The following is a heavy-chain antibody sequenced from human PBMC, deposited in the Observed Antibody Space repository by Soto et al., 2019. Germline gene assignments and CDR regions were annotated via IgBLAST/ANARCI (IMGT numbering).Heavy chain of an antibody. CDR1: GGSFSGYY. J-gene: IGHJ5*02. CDR3: ARGREYYDILTGYYTNNWFDP. CDR2: INHSGST. V-gene: IGHV4-34*01. Sequence: PSETLSLTCAVYGGSFSGYYWSWIRQPPGKGLEWIGEINHSGSTNYNPSLKSRVTISVDTSKNQFSLKLSSVTAADTAVYYCARGREYYDILTGYYTNNWFDPWGQGTLVTVSS. D-gene: IGHD3-9*01.